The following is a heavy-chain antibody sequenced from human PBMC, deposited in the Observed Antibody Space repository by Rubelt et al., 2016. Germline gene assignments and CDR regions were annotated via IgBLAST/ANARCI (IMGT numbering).Heavy chain of an antibody. CDR3: ARGLDLHYWYFDP. CDR2: INTNTGCR. Sequence: QVQLVQSGAEVKKPGASVKVSCKASGYTFTSYGISWVRQAPGQGLEWMGWINTNTGCRTYAQGFTVPSVFALDTSVSTAYLQISSLKFEDTAVYDCARGLDLHYWYFDPWGRGALLTVSS. V-gene: IGHV7-4-1*02. J-gene: IGHJ2*01. CDR1: GYTFTSYG. D-gene: IGHD1-1*01.